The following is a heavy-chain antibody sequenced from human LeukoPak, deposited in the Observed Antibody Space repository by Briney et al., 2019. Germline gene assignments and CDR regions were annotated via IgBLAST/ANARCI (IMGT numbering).Heavy chain of an antibody. CDR3: ASDFPYYYFYMDV. CDR1: GFTFSPYA. J-gene: IGHJ6*03. V-gene: IGHV3-23*01. CDR2: ISGIGIT. Sequence: GGSLRLSCAASGFTFSPYAMAWVRQAPGKGLEWVSSISGIGITDYADSVRGRFTMSRDNSKNTLDLQMSGLRPEDTAVYYCASDFPYYYFYMDVWGKGTTVTVSS.